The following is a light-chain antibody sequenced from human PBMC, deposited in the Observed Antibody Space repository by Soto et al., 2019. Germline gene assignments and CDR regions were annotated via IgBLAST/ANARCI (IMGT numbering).Light chain of an antibody. CDR2: DAS. J-gene: IGKJ1*01. CDR3: QQHNSYQWT. V-gene: IGKV1-5*01. CDR1: QSISSW. Sequence: EMAQCPATLAAPISKRVTITCRASQSISSWLAWYQQKPGKAPNLLIYDASNLESGVPSRFSGSGSGTEFTLTISSLQPDDFATYYSQQHNSYQWTFGQGTKVDI.